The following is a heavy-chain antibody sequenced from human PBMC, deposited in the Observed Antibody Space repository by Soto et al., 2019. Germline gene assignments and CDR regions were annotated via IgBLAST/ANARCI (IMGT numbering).Heavy chain of an antibody. CDR2: ITSGSSFI. V-gene: IGHV3-21*01. CDR1: AFTFSSYS. D-gene: IGHD2-8*01. Sequence: GGSLRLSCVGSAFTFSSYSLNWVRQAPGKGLEWVSSITSGSSFIDYADSVKGRFTISRDDAKNSLFLQMSSLRADDTAVYYCARSQRNGATHVWGQGTTVTVSS. J-gene: IGHJ6*02. CDR3: ARSQRNGATHV.